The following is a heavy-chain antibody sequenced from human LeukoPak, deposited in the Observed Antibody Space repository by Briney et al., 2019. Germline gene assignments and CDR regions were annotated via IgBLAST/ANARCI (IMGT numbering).Heavy chain of an antibody. CDR1: GGSISSYY. V-gene: IGHV4-4*07. D-gene: IGHD4-17*01. CDR2: IYISGST. Sequence: PSETLSLTCIVSGGSISSYYWSWIRQPAGKGLEWIGRIYISGSTNYNPSLKSRVTISVDTSKNQFSLKLSSVTAADTAVYYCARAAYGDYDNSAFDIWGQGTMVTVSS. CDR3: ARAAYGDYDNSAFDI. J-gene: IGHJ3*02.